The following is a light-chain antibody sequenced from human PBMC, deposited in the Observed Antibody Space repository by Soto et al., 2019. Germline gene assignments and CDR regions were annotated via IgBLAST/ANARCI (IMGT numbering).Light chain of an antibody. V-gene: IGKV1-39*01. CDR1: QSISNS. CDR3: QQCYVMPWT. CDR2: AAS. Sequence: IKLTHSRSSLSASVCHRWPMXSRASQSISNSLNWYQQKPGKAPNFLIYAASRLQSGVPARFGGSGSGTDFTLTITSLQPEDFATYYCQQCYVMPWTFGQGTKVDI. J-gene: IGKJ1*01.